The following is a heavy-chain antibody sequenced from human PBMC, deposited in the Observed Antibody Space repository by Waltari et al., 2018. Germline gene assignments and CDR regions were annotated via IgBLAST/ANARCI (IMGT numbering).Heavy chain of an antibody. V-gene: IGHV4-39*07. D-gene: IGHD2-8*02. CDR3: ARGDIVLVVYAMGEFDY. CDR1: GGSISSSSYY. Sequence: QLQLQESGPGLVKPSETLSLTCTVSGGSISSSSYYWGWIRPPPGKGLEWIGSIYYSGSTYYNPSLKSPVTISVDTSKNQFSLKLSSVTAADTAVYYCARGDIVLVVYAMGEFDYWGQGTLVTVSS. CDR2: IYYSGST. J-gene: IGHJ4*02.